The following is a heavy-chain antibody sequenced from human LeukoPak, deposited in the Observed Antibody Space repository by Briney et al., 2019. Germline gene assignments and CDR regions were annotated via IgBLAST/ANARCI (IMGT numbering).Heavy chain of an antibody. D-gene: IGHD2-2*01. Sequence: ASVKVSCKASGYTFTGYYMHWVRQAPGQGLEWMGWINPNSGGTNYAQKFQGRVTMTRDTSISTAYMELSRLRSDDTAVYHCARDYVVVVPAATEGFYFDYWGQGTLVTVSS. CDR2: INPNSGGT. V-gene: IGHV1-2*02. CDR3: ARDYVVVVPAATEGFYFDY. CDR1: GYTFTGYY. J-gene: IGHJ4*02.